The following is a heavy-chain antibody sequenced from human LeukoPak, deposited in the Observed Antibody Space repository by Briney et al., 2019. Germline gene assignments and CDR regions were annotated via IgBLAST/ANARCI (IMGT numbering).Heavy chain of an antibody. V-gene: IGHV1-69*04. D-gene: IGHD6-13*01. CDR2: IIPILGIA. CDR1: GGTFSSYA. J-gene: IGHJ4*02. Sequence: AASVKVSCRASGGTFSSYAISWVRQAPGQGLEWMGRIIPILGIANYAQKFQGRVTITADKSTSTAYMELSSLRSEDTAVYYCARENIAAADSAGLFYFDYWGQGTLVTVSS. CDR3: ARENIAAADSAGLFYFDY.